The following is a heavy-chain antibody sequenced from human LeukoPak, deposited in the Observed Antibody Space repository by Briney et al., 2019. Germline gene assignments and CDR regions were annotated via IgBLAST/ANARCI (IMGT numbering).Heavy chain of an antibody. Sequence: SVKVSCKASGGTFSSYAISWVRQAPGQGLEWMGGIIPIFGTANYAQKLQGRVTITADKSTSTAYMELSSLRSEDTAVYYCAGEGFRCSSTSCYFGAFDIWGQGTMVTVSS. V-gene: IGHV1-69*06. D-gene: IGHD2-2*01. J-gene: IGHJ3*02. CDR2: IIPIFGTA. CDR1: GGTFSSYA. CDR3: AGEGFRCSSTSCYFGAFDI.